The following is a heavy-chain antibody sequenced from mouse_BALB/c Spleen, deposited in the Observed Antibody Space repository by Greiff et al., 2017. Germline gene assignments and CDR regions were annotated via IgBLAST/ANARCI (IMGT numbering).Heavy chain of an antibody. J-gene: IGHJ2*01. D-gene: IGHD4-1*01. Sequence: EVMLVESGGGLVQPGGSLRLSCATSGFTFTDYYMSWVRQPPGKALEWLGFIRNKANGYTTEYSASVKGRFTISRDNSQSILYLQMNTLRAEDSATYYCARDIHLNWDPYFDYWGQGTTLTVSS. CDR1: GFTFTDYY. CDR2: IRNKANGYTT. CDR3: ARDIHLNWDPYFDY. V-gene: IGHV7-3*02.